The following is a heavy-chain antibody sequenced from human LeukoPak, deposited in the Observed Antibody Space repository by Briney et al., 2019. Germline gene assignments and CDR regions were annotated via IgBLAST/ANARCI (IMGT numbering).Heavy chain of an antibody. D-gene: IGHD1-26*01. Sequence: GGSLRLSCAASGFTFSTYGMTWVRQAPGKGLESVSTIGYGGTPYYADSVRGRLTISRDNSRNTLHLQMNSLRAEDTAVYYCAKVMSPTWRGGTYTLDVWGQGTTVTVSS. J-gene: IGHJ6*02. V-gene: IGHV3-23*01. CDR2: IGYGGTP. CDR3: AKVMSPTWRGGTYTLDV. CDR1: GFTFSTYG.